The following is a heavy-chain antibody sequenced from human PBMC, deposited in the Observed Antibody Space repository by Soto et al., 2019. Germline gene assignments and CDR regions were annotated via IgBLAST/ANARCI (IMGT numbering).Heavy chain of an antibody. CDR1: GFTFTLYA. V-gene: IGHV3-15*01. D-gene: IGHD1-1*01. CDR3: TTEDRPEPPYYYYYYGMGV. CDR2: IKSKTDGGTT. J-gene: IGHJ6*02. Sequence: GGSLRLSCAASGFTFTLYAMSWVRQAPGKGLEWVGRIKSKTDGGTTDYAAPVKGRFTISRDDSKNTPYVQMNSLKTEDTAVYYCTTEDRPEPPYYYYYYGMGVWGQGTTVTVSS.